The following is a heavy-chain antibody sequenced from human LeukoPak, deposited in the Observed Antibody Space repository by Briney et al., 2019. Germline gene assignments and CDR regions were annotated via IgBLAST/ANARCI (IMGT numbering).Heavy chain of an antibody. J-gene: IGHJ4*02. CDR3: ASILHDYGDVFDY. D-gene: IGHD4-17*01. V-gene: IGHV4-4*02. Sequence: PSETLFLTCAVSGASISSGTWWSWVRQPPGKGLEWIGDSFHSRSTNYNPSLKSRLTISVDKSKNQFSLELTSVTAADTDVYYCASILHDYGDVFDYWGQGTLVTVSS. CDR1: GASISSGTW. CDR2: SFHSRST.